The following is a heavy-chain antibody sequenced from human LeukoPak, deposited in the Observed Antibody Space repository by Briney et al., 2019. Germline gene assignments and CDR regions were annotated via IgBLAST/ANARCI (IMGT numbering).Heavy chain of an antibody. CDR2: ISAYNGNT. CDR1: GYTFTGYY. CDR3: ARGVGIGSGRTYYYYYYMDV. Sequence: ASVKVSCKASGYTFTGYYIHWVRQAPGQGLEWMGWISAYNGNTNYAQKLQGRVTMTTDTSTSTAYMELRSLRSDDTAVYYCARGVGIGSGRTYYYYYYMDVWGKGTTVTVSS. D-gene: IGHD3-10*01. J-gene: IGHJ6*03. V-gene: IGHV1-18*04.